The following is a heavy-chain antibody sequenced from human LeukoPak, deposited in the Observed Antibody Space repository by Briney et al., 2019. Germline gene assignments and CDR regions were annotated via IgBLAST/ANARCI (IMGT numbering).Heavy chain of an antibody. CDR1: GFTFSDYH. D-gene: IGHD6-13*01. CDR3: ARGRRRLAAPGATPPAPYFDY. Sequence: GGSLRLSCAASGFTFSDYHMSWIRQAPGKGLEWVSSISSTSSYIYYADSVKGRFTISRDNAKNSLYLQMNSLRADDTAVYYCARGRRRLAAPGATPPAPYFDYWGQGTLVTVSS. J-gene: IGHJ4*02. CDR2: ISSTSSYI. V-gene: IGHV3-11*06.